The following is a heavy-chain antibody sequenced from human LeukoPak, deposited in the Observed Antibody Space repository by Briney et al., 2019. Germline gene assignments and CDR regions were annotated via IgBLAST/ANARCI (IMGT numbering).Heavy chain of an antibody. CDR3: ARKKWLRFSTNWFDP. V-gene: IGHV1-18*01. CDR2: ISAYNGNT. Sequence: ASVKVSCKASGYTFTSYGISWVRQAPGQGLEWMGWISAYNGNTNYAQKFQGRVTMTRNTSISTAYMELSSLRSEDTAVYYCARKKWLRFSTNWFDPWGQGTLVTVSS. J-gene: IGHJ5*02. D-gene: IGHD5-12*01. CDR1: GYTFTSYG.